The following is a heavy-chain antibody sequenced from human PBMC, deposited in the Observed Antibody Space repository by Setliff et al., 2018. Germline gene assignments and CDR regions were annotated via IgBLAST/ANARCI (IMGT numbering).Heavy chain of an antibody. CDR1: GYTFNFYG. CDR3: ARGQDSGSWIIDG. J-gene: IGHJ4*02. V-gene: IGHV1-3*04. D-gene: IGHD1-26*01. Sequence: ASVKVSCKASGYTFNFYGMHWVRQAPGQRPEWMGWINTDSGNTRYSQKFQGRVTIARDTSASTAYMELSSLRSGDTAIYFCARGQDSGSWIIDGWGQGTLVTVSS. CDR2: INTDSGNT.